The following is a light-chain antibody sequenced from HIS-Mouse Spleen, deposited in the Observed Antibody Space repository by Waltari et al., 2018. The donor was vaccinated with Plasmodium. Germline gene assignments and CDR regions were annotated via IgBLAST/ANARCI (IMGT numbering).Light chain of an antibody. CDR3: QQRSNWPRVLT. J-gene: IGKJ4*01. CDR1: QSVSSY. V-gene: IGKV3-11*01. CDR2: DAS. Sequence: EIVLTTSPATLSLSPGERATLSCRASQSVSSYLAWYQQKPGQAPRLLIYDASNRATGIPARFSGSGSGTDFTLTISSLEPEDFAVYYCQQRSNWPRVLTFGGGTKVEIK.